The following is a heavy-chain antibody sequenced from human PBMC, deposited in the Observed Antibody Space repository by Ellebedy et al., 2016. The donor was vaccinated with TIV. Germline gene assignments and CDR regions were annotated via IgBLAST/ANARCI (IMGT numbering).Heavy chain of an antibody. V-gene: IGHV1-2*02. CDR3: ARGCSSTSCSGDYYYGMTV. Sequence: ASVKVSCKASGYTFTGYYMHWVRQAPGQGLEWMGWINPNSGGTNYAQKFQGRVTMTRDTSITTAYMELSRLRSDDTAMYYCARGCSSTSCSGDYYYGMTVWGQGTTVTVPS. CDR2: INPNSGGT. J-gene: IGHJ6*02. D-gene: IGHD2-2*01. CDR1: GYTFTGYY.